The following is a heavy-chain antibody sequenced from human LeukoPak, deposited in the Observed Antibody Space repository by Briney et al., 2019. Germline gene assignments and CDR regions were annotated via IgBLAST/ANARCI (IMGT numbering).Heavy chain of an antibody. J-gene: IGHJ3*02. Sequence: SVKVSCKASGGTFSSYTISWVRQAPGQGLEWMGRIIPILGIANYAQKFQGRVTITADKSTSTAYMELSSLRPEDTAVYYCARDRVRFLEWFSDAFDIWGQGTMVTVSS. CDR1: GGTFSSYT. D-gene: IGHD3-3*01. V-gene: IGHV1-69*04. CDR3: ARDRVRFLEWFSDAFDI. CDR2: IIPILGIA.